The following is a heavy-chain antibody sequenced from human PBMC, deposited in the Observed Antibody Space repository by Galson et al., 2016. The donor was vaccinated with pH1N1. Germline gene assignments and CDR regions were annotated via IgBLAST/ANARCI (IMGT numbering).Heavy chain of an antibody. Sequence: PALVKPTQTLKLTCTFSGFSLSTFGVRVSWIRQSPGKALEWLAHIDWDDEKFYSPSLKTRLTISKDTSKDQVVLTMTNMDPVDTGTYYCARMGVASGGRYYYGMDVWGQGTTVTVSS. CDR1: GFSLSTFGVR. J-gene: IGHJ6*02. CDR2: IDWDDEK. CDR3: ARMGVASGGRYYYGMDV. V-gene: IGHV2-70*04. D-gene: IGHD3-10*01.